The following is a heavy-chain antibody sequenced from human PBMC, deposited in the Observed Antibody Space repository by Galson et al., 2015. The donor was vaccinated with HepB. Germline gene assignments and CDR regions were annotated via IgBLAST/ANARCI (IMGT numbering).Heavy chain of an antibody. CDR3: ARGALVVVVDGTLNSWFDP. Sequence: SVKVSCKASGYTFSSYSITWVRQAPGQGLEWMGWISTYNRNTNYARHLQGRVTMTTDTSTSTAYMELRSLRSDDTAVYYCARGALVVVVDGTLNSWFDPWGQGTLVTVSS. CDR1: GYTFSSYS. V-gene: IGHV1-18*01. D-gene: IGHD2-15*01. J-gene: IGHJ5*02. CDR2: ISTYNRNT.